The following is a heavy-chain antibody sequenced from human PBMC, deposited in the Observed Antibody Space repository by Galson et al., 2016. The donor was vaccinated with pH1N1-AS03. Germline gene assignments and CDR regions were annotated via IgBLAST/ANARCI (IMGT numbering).Heavy chain of an antibody. CDR1: GFTFSSSN. D-gene: IGHD4-17*01. V-gene: IGHV3-48*01. J-gene: IGHJ6*02. Sequence: SLRLSCAASGFTFSSSNMNWVRQAPGKGLEWVSYISSSSSTIYYVDSVKGRFTISRDNAKSSLYLQMHSLRAEDTAVYYFARTHHGDYAYYGMDVWGQGTTVTVSS. CDR3: ARTHHGDYAYYGMDV. CDR2: ISSSSSTI.